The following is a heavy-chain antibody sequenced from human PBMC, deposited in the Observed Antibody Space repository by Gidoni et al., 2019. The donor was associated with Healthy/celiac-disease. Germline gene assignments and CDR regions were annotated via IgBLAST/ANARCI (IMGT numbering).Heavy chain of an antibody. Sequence: EVQLLESGGGLVQPGGSLRLSCAASGFTFRSYAMRWVRQAPGKGLEWVSAISGSGGSTYYADSVKGRFTISRDNSKNTLYLQMNSLRAEDTAVYYCAREAEYYYDSSGYRLTYYFDYWGQGTLVTVSS. CDR3: AREAEYYYDSSGYRLTYYFDY. V-gene: IGHV3-23*01. CDR1: GFTFRSYA. CDR2: ISGSGGST. J-gene: IGHJ4*02. D-gene: IGHD3-22*01.